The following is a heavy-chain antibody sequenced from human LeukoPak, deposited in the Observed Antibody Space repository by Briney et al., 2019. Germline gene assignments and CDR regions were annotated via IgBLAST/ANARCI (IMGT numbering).Heavy chain of an antibody. V-gene: IGHV1-24*01. CDR3: ATWDYYGSGKAQDV. CDR2: FDPEDGET. J-gene: IGHJ6*04. Sequence: GASVKVSCKVSGYTLTELSMHWVRQAPGKGLEWMGGFDPEDGETIYAQKFQGRVTMTEDTSTDTAYMGLSSLRSEDTAVYYCATWDYYGSGKAQDVWGKGTTVTVSS. CDR1: GYTLTELS. D-gene: IGHD3-10*01.